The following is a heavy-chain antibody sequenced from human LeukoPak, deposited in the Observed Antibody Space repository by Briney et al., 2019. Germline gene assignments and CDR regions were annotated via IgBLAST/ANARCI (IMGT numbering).Heavy chain of an antibody. CDR2: ISAYNGNT. Sequence: ASVNVSCKASGYTFTSYGISWVRQAPGQGLEWMGWISAYNGNTNYAQKLQGRVTMTTDTSTSSAYMELRSLRSDDTAVYYCARDLWPGIAADYYYYYGMDVWGKGTTVTVSS. D-gene: IGHD6-13*01. CDR3: ARDLWPGIAADYYYYYGMDV. J-gene: IGHJ6*04. V-gene: IGHV1-18*04. CDR1: GYTFTSYG.